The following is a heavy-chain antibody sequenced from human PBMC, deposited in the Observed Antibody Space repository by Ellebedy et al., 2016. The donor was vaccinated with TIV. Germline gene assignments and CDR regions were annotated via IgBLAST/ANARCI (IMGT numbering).Heavy chain of an antibody. CDR2: IYYSGST. Sequence: MPSETLSLTCSVSTGSISSYYWSWIRQPPGKGLEWIGYIYYSGSTNYNPSLKSRVTISVDTSKNQISLMLSSVTAADTAVYYCARDRMTNYFYGMDVWGHGTTVTVSS. CDR1: TGSISSYY. CDR3: ARDRMTNYFYGMDV. J-gene: IGHJ6*02. V-gene: IGHV4-59*01.